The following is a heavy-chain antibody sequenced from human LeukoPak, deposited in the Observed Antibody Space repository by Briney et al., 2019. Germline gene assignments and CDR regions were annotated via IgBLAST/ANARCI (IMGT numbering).Heavy chain of an antibody. J-gene: IGHJ3*02. Sequence: GGSLRLSCAASGFNFRSFGMHWVRQAPGKGLEWVAVIGNHGNAKFYADPVKGRFTVSRDNSEDTLFLQMNSLRADDTAVYYCARKDYGDDAFDIWGQGTMVTVSS. CDR2: IGNHGNAK. CDR3: ARKDYGDDAFDI. D-gene: IGHD4-17*01. CDR1: GFNFRSFG. V-gene: IGHV3-33*08.